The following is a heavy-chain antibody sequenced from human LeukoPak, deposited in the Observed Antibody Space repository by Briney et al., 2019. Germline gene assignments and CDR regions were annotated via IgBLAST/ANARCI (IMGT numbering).Heavy chain of an antibody. CDR3: AGLGSTVKGRIDP. Sequence: GASVKVSCKASGYTFTSYGISWVRQAPGQGLEWMGWISAYNGNTNYAQKLQGRVTMTTDTSTSTAYMELSRLTSDDSAVYYCAGLGSTVKGRIDPWGQGTSVTVSS. V-gene: IGHV1-18*01. D-gene: IGHD5/OR15-5a*01. J-gene: IGHJ5*02. CDR1: GYTFTSYG. CDR2: ISAYNGNT.